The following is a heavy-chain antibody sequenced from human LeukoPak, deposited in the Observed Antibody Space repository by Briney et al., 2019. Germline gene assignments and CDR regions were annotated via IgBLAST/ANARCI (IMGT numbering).Heavy chain of an antibody. V-gene: IGHV1-8*01. Sequence: ASVTVSYKASGYTFTSYDINWVRQASGQGLEWMGWINPNSGNTGFTQKFQGRVTVTRSTSISTAYMELSSLTSDDTAVYYCARTSTGTRGGYDVWGQGTLVTVSS. J-gene: IGHJ4*02. CDR2: INPNSGNT. CDR1: GYTFTSYD. D-gene: IGHD1-1*01. CDR3: ARTSTGTRGGYDV.